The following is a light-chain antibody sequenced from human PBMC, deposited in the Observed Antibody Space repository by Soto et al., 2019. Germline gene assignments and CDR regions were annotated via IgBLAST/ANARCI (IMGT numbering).Light chain of an antibody. Sequence: QSVLTQPASVSGSPGQSITISCTGTSSDIGDYDYVSWYQHLPGKAPKLLIFDVTHRPSGVSDRFSGSKSGNTASLTISGVRPEDEADYYCCSYTDIALDVVFGEGTKLTVL. CDR2: DVT. CDR3: CSYTDIALDVV. V-gene: IGLV2-14*01. J-gene: IGLJ2*01. CDR1: SSDIGDYDY.